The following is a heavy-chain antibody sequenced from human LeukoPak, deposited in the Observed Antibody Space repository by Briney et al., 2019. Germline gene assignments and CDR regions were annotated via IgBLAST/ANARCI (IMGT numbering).Heavy chain of an antibody. D-gene: IGHD2-8*01. CDR1: GDSISNYY. V-gene: IGHV4-4*07. CDR3: ARGVSALSY. Sequence: PSETLSLTCTVSGDSISNYYWSWIRQPAGKGLEWIGRIYTSGSTDSNPSLKSRVTMSVDTSKNQFSLKLSSLTAADTAIYYCARGVSALSYWGQGTLVTVSS. CDR2: IYTSGST. J-gene: IGHJ4*02.